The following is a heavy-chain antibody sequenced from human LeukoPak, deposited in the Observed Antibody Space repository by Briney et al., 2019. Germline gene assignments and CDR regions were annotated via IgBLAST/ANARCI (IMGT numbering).Heavy chain of an antibody. CDR2: TSFEGTNK. CDR1: GFTFSTYT. V-gene: IGHV3-30-3*02. CDR3: AKLADQLLGNDY. J-gene: IGHJ4*02. D-gene: IGHD2-2*01. Sequence: GGSLRLSCAASGFTFSTYTMHWVRQAPGKGLEWVAVTSFEGTNKYYADSVKGRFTISRDNSKNTLYLQMNSLRAEDTAVYYCAKLADQLLGNDYWGQGTLVTVSS.